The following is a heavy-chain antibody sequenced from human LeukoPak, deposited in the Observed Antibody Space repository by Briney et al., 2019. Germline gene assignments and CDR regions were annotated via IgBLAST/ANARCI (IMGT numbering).Heavy chain of an antibody. V-gene: IGHV1-46*01. CDR1: GYTFTSYY. CDR2: INPSGGST. CDR3: AREGGYYDSSGNSLDY. D-gene: IGHD3-22*01. J-gene: IGHJ4*02. Sequence: ASVKVSRKASGYTFTSYYMHWVRQAPGQGLEWMGIINPSGGSTSYAQKFQGRITMTRDTSTSTVYMELSSLRSEDTAVYYCAREGGYYDSSGNSLDYWGQGTLVTVSS.